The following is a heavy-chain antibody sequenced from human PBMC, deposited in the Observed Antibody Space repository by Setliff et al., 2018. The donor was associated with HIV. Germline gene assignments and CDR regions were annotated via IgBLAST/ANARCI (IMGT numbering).Heavy chain of an antibody. V-gene: IGHV3-48*03. J-gene: IGHJ3*02. CDR3: ARGGYSGYDFEDAFDI. CDR2: ISSSGSTI. Sequence: GGSLRLSCAASGFTFSSYEMNWVRQAPGKGLEWVSYISSSGSTIYYADSVKGRFTISRDNAKNSLYLQMNSLRAEDTAVYYCARGGYSGYDFEDAFDIWGQGTMVTVSS. CDR1: GFTFSSYE. D-gene: IGHD5-12*01.